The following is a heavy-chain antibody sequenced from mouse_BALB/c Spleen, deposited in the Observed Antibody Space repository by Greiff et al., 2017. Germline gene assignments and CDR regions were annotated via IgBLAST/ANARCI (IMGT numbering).Heavy chain of an antibody. J-gene: IGHJ4*01. Sequence: VQLQQSGPELVKPGASVKISCKASGYSFTGYFMNWVMQSHGKSLEWIGRINPYNGDTFYNQKFKGKATLTVDKSSSTAHMELRSLASEDSAVYYCARGFANWDYAMDYWGQGTSVTVSS. CDR1: GYSFTGYF. CDR2: INPYNGDT. D-gene: IGHD4-1*02. CDR3: ARGFANWDYAMDY. V-gene: IGHV1-20*02.